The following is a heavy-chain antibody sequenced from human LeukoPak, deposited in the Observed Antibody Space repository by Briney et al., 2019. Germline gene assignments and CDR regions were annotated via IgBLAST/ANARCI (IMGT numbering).Heavy chain of an antibody. D-gene: IGHD2-2*01. V-gene: IGHV4-39*01. J-gene: IGHJ4*02. CDR3: ARHGHVVVLPGAKGFDY. Sequence: SETLSLTCTVSGDSFSSSNYFWVWIRQPPGKGLEWIGSIYYSGNSYYNPSLKSRVTISVDTSKNHFSLKLRSVMAADTAVYYCARHGHVVVLPGAKGFDYWGQGTQVTVSS. CDR2: IYYSGNS. CDR1: GDSFSSSNYF.